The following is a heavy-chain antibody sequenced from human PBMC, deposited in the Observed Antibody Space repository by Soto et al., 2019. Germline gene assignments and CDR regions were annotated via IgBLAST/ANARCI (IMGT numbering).Heavy chain of an antibody. CDR2: INHSGST. Sequence: SETLSLTCAVYGGPFSGYYWTWIRQPPGKGLEWIGQINHSGSTNYNPSLRSRVTISVDTSKNQFSLKLSSVSAADTAVYYCARGISMLVVVQTDASDKYYFDSWGLGTLVTVSS. CDR3: ARGISMLVVVQTDASDKYYFDS. J-gene: IGHJ4*02. CDR1: GGPFSGYY. V-gene: IGHV4-34*01. D-gene: IGHD2-8*02.